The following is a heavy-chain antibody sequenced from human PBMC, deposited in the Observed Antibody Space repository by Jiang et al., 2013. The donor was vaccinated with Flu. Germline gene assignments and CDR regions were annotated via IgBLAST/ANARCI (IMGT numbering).Heavy chain of an antibody. J-gene: IGHJ3*02. CDR3: ARFTGSPNDSFDI. Sequence: GSGLVKPSETLSLTCAVSGGFMTRYYWSWIRQPPGKGLEWIGYIYYSGNTNYNPSLKSRVTISVDTSKNQFSLHLTSVTAADTAVYYCARFTGSPNDSFDIWGQGTMVTVFS. V-gene: IGHV4-59*01. CDR1: GGFMTRYY. D-gene: IGHD1-26*01. CDR2: IYYSGNT.